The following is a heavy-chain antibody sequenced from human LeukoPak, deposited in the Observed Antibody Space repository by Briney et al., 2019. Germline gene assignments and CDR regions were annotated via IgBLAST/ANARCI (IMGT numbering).Heavy chain of an antibody. CDR3: AKDLVATIVNLDY. V-gene: IGHV3-23*01. D-gene: IGHD5-12*01. J-gene: IGHJ4*02. CDR1: GFTFSSYA. Sequence: GGSLRLSCAASGFTFSSYAMSWVRQAPGKGLEWASSIFGSGSTTYYADSVKGRFTSSRDNSKNTLYLQMNSLRAEDAAVYYCAKDLVATIVNLDYWGQGTLVTVSS. CDR2: IFGSGSTT.